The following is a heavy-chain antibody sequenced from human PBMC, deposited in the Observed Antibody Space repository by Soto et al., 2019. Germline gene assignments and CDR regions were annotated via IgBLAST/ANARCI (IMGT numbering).Heavy chain of an antibody. J-gene: IGHJ3*02. CDR3: ARDRITGTTHAFEI. Sequence: LETLSLTCAVSGDSITNTNWWTWVRQPPGKGLEWIGEVYHNGVTNYNPSLKGRLTISVDKSNNQFSLTLTSVTAADTAVYYCARDRITGTTHAFEIWGQGTMVTVS. V-gene: IGHV4-4*02. CDR2: VYHNGVT. D-gene: IGHD1-7*01. CDR1: GDSITNTNW.